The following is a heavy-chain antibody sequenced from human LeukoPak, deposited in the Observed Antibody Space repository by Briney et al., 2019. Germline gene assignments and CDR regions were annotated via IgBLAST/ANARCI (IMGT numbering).Heavy chain of an antibody. CDR1: GFSFSDSY. D-gene: IGHD4/OR15-4a*01. CDR3: GRDPDYGDPY. Sequence: PGGSLRLSCSASGFSFSDSYMSWLRLSPEKGLEWIAYITSSGTTTEYADSVKGRFTISRVNAKNSLYLQMNSLRPEDTAVYYCGRDPDYGDPYWGQGTLVTVSS. V-gene: IGHV3-11*01. J-gene: IGHJ4*02. CDR2: ITSSGTTT.